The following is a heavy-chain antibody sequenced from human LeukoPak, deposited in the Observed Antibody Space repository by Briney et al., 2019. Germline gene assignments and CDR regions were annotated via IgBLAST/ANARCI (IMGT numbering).Heavy chain of an antibody. CDR2: ISGSGGST. Sequence: PGGSLRLSCATSGFTFSSYAMSWVRQAAGKGLEWVSTISGSGGSTYYADSVKGRFTISRDNSKNTLYLQMNSLRAEDTAVYYCAKDGGYCSSTSCPEDNWFDPWGQGTLVTVSS. CDR3: AKDGGYCSSTSCPEDNWFDP. J-gene: IGHJ5*02. V-gene: IGHV3-23*01. CDR1: GFTFSSYA. D-gene: IGHD2-2*01.